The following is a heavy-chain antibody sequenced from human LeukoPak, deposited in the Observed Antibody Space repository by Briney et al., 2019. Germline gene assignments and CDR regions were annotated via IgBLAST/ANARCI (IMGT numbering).Heavy chain of an antibody. J-gene: IGHJ4*02. CDR1: GLTFSDYY. D-gene: IGHD4-11*01. CDR2: ISSSSSYT. Sequence: GGSLRLSCAASGLTFSDYYMSWIRQAPGKGLEWVSYISSSSSYTNYADSVKGRFTISRDNAKNSLYLQMNSLRAEDTAVYYCATLQYPYYFDYWGQGTLVTVSS. CDR3: ATLQYPYYFDY. V-gene: IGHV3-11*06.